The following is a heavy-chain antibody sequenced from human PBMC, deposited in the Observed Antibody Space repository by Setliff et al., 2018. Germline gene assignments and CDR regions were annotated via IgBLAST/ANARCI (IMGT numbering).Heavy chain of an antibody. CDR1: GFTFDKHG. CDR2: INWDGRSK. V-gene: IGHV3-20*04. J-gene: IGHJ4*02. Sequence: GGSLRLSCAASGFTFDKHGMNWVRQAPGKGLEWVSTINWDGRSKGYADSVKGRFTISRDNARNSLYLQMNNLRAEDTAVYYCATSAGCGSTACYRGYWGQGTLVTVS. D-gene: IGHD2-2*01. CDR3: ATSAGCGSTACYRGY.